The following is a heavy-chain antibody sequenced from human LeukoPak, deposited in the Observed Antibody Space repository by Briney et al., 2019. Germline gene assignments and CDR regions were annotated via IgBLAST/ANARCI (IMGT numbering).Heavy chain of an antibody. CDR2: IKHDGTDK. CDR3: ARPRPGWSSVMPYFDY. Sequence: GGSLRLSCAASGFTFSNYWMSWVRQAPGKGLEWVANIKHDGTDKYYVDSVKGRFTISRDNAKNSLFLQMNSLRAEDTAVYYCARPRPGWSSVMPYFDYWGQGTLVTVSS. CDR1: GFTFSNYW. J-gene: IGHJ4*02. D-gene: IGHD3-16*01. V-gene: IGHV3-7*01.